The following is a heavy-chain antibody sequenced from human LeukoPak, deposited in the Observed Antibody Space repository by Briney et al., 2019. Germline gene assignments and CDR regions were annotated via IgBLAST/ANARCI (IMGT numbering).Heavy chain of an antibody. V-gene: IGHV3-66*01. CDR2: IYSGGST. CDR3: AKDRSGWVEAFDI. CDR1: GFTVSTKY. J-gene: IGHJ3*02. D-gene: IGHD6-19*01. Sequence: PGESLRLSCAASGFTVSTKYMTWVRQAPGKGLEWVSLIYSGGSTYYADSVKGRFTISRDNSKNTLYLQMNSLRAEDTAVYYCAKDRSGWVEAFDIWGQGTMVTVSS.